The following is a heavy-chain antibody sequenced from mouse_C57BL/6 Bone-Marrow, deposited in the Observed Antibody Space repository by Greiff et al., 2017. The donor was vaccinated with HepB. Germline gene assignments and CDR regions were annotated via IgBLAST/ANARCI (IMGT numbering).Heavy chain of an antibody. CDR1: GYAFSSYW. CDR2: IYPGDGDT. CDR3: ERGGLLEYFDY. Sequence: QVQLKESGAELVKPGASVKISCKASGYAFSSYWMNWVKQRPGKGLEWIGQIYPGDGDTNYNGKFKGKATLTADKSSSTAYMQLSSLTSEDSAVYFCERGGLLEYFDYWGQGTTLTVSS. V-gene: IGHV1-80*01. D-gene: IGHD2-3*01. J-gene: IGHJ2*01.